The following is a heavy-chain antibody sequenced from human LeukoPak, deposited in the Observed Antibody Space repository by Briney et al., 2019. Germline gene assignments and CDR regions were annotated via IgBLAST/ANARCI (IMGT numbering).Heavy chain of an antibody. Sequence: PSETLSLTCTVSGGSISSGDYYWSWIRQPPGKGLEWIGYFYYSGSTYYNPSLKSRVTISVDTSKNQFSLKLSSVTAADTAVYYCAREPGWDNWNYDGGHWFDPWGQGTLVTVSS. J-gene: IGHJ5*02. CDR3: AREPGWDNWNYDGGHWFDP. D-gene: IGHD1-7*01. CDR2: FYYSGST. CDR1: GGSISSGDYY. V-gene: IGHV4-30-4*01.